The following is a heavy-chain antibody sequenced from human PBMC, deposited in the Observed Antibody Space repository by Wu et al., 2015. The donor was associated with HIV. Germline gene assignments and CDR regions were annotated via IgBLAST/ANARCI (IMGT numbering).Heavy chain of an antibody. Sequence: QVQLVQSGAEVKKPGSSVKVSCKASGYTFTNYDISWVRQAPGQGLEWMGWISAYSGNTKYAQKLQGRVTMTTDTSTSSAYMELRSLRSEDTAVYYCARPLRDHGSGWVAFDIWGQGTRVIVSS. CDR3: ARPLRDHGSGWVAFDI. V-gene: IGHV1-18*01. CDR1: GYTFTNYD. CDR2: ISAYSGNT. J-gene: IGHJ3*02. D-gene: IGHD6-19*01.